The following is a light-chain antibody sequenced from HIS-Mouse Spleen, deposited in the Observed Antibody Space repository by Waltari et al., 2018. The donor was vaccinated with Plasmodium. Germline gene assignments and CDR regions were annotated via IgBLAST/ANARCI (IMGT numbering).Light chain of an antibody. CDR3: QQYGSSGT. CDR1: QSVSSSY. J-gene: IGKJ1*01. V-gene: IGKV3-20*01. CDR2: GAS. Sequence: EIVLTQSPGTLSLSPGERATLSCRASQSVSSSYLAWYQQKPGQAPGLVNSGASSRATGIPDRFSGSGSGTDFTLTISMLEPEDVAVYYCQQYGSSGTFGQGTKVEIK.